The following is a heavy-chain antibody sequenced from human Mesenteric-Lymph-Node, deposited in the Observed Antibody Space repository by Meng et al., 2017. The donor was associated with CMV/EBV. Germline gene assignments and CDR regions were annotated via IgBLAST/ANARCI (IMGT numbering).Heavy chain of an antibody. J-gene: IGHJ4*02. V-gene: IGHV1-8*01. CDR1: GYAFTSYD. CDR2: IHPNSGNT. CDR3: ARRNYDFWSGYSNYFDS. Sequence: ASVKVSCKASGYAFTSYDIHWVRQATGQGIEWMGWIHPNSGNTAYAQKFQGRVTMTRNTPISTAYMELSSLTSEDTAVYYCARRNYDFWSGYSNYFDSWGLGTLVTVSS. D-gene: IGHD3-3*01.